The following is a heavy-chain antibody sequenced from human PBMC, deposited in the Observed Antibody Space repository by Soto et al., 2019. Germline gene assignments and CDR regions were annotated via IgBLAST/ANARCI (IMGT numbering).Heavy chain of an antibody. D-gene: IGHD5-12*01. CDR3: AREGSYSAYNLAHVIQLWSFDF. V-gene: IGHV4-4*07. CDR1: GCSLNTLY. J-gene: IGHJ4*02. CDR2: ICSSGST. Sequence: XEALTLTCNVEGCSLNTLYWFWVLQPAGKELDWLWRICSSGSTSFNPSVESPVAMSVDTSKNHVSLNLSSVTAADIAVYYCAREGSYSAYNLAHVIQLWSFDFWGQGALVTVSS.